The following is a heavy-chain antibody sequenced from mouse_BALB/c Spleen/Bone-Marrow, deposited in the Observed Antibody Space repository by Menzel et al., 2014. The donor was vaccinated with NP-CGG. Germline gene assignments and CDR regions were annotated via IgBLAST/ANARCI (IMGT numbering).Heavy chain of an antibody. Sequence: QVQLQQPGAELAKPGAPVKMSCKASVYTFTSYWMHWVKQRPGQGLEWIGNINPSTGYTEYNQKFKDKATLTADKSSSTAYMQLNSLTSEDSAVYYCARSYGKDVDYWGQGTTLTVFS. V-gene: IGHV1-7*01. D-gene: IGHD2-1*01. CDR3: ARSYGKDVDY. CDR1: VYTFTSYW. J-gene: IGHJ2*01. CDR2: INPSTGYT.